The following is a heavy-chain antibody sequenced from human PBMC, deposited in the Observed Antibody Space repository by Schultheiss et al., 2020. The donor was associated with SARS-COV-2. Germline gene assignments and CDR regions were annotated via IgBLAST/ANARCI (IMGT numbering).Heavy chain of an antibody. CDR1: GFTFSSYA. Sequence: GGSLRLSCAASGFTFSSYAMSWVRQAPGKGLEWVSAISGSGGSTYYADSVKGRFTISRDNSKNTLYLQMNSLRAEDTAVYYCAKDLGVDTAMVAEYFDYCGQGTLVNVSS. V-gene: IGHV3-23*01. CDR2: ISGSGGST. D-gene: IGHD5-18*01. CDR3: AKDLGVDTAMVAEYFDY. J-gene: IGHJ4*02.